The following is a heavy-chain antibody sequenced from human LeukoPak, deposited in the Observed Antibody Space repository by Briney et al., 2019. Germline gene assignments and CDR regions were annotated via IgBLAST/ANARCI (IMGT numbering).Heavy chain of an antibody. D-gene: IGHD3-10*01. CDR2: IYTSGST. Sequence: SETLSLTCTVSGGSISSDTYSWRWVRQPAGRGLEWIGRIYTSGSTNYNPSLKSRITISVDTSKNQISLKLNSVTAADTAFYYCARAGGLGTYYPNWFDPWGQGTLVTVSS. CDR3: ARAGGLGTYYPNWFDP. CDR1: GGSISSDTYS. V-gene: IGHV4-61*02. J-gene: IGHJ5*02.